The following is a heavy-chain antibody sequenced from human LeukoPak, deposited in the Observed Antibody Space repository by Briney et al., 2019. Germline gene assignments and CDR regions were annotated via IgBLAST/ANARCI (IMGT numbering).Heavy chain of an antibody. D-gene: IGHD6-13*01. CDR2: INPSGGST. CDR1: GYTFTSYY. Sequence: ASVKVSCKASGYTFTSYYMHWVRQAPGQGREWRGIINPSGGSTSYAQTFQARVTMTRATSTTTVYMELSSLRSEDTAVYYCARGIAAAGYFDYWGQGTLVTVSS. J-gene: IGHJ4*02. V-gene: IGHV1-46*01. CDR3: ARGIAAAGYFDY.